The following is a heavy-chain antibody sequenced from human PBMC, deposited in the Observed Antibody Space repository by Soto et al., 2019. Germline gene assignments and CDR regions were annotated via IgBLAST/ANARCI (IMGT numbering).Heavy chain of an antibody. D-gene: IGHD3-16*02. CDR3: ARDSLYDYIWGSYRL. J-gene: IGHJ4*02. V-gene: IGHV3-21*01. CDR1: GFTFSSYS. Sequence: GGSLRLSCAASGFTFSSYSMNWVRQAPGKGLEWVSSISSSSSYIYYADSVKGRFTISRDNAKNSLYLQMNSLRAEDTAVYYCARDSLYDYIWGSYRLWGRGTLVTVSS. CDR2: ISSSSSYI.